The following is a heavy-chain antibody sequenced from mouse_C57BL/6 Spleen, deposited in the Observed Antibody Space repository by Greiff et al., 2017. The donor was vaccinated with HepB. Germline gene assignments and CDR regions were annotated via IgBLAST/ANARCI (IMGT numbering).Heavy chain of an antibody. J-gene: IGHJ1*03. V-gene: IGHV1-50*01. CDR2: IDPSDSYT. D-gene: IGHD1-1*02. CDR3: ARCGTRYFDV. Sequence: VQLQQPGAELVKPGASVKLSCKASGYTFTSYWMQWVKQRPGQGLEWIGEIDPSDSYTNYNQKFKGKATLTVDTSSSTAYMQLRSLTSEDSAVYYCARCGTRYFDVWGTGTTVTVSS. CDR1: GYTFTSYW.